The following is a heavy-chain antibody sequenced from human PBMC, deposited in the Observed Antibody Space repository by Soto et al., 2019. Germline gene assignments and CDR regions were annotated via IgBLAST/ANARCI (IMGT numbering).Heavy chain of an antibody. D-gene: IGHD2-15*01. V-gene: IGHV5-51*01. CDR2: IHPGDSDT. CDR3: ARGPGPEVAASLEYYYFSGMDV. CDR1: GYSFTSYW. J-gene: IGHJ6*02. Sequence: PGESLKISCEASGYSFTSYWIGWVRQMPGKGLEWMGIIHPGDSDTKYSPSFQGQVTISVDKSITTAYLQWSSLKASGTAMYYCARGPGPEVAASLEYYYFSGMDVWGQGTTVTVSS.